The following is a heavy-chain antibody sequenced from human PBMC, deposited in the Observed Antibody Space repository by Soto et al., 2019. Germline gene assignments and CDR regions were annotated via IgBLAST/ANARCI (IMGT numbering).Heavy chain of an antibody. CDR1: GYTFTSYA. V-gene: IGHV1-3*01. CDR2: INAGNGNT. J-gene: IGHJ4*02. CDR3: ASCIMIMFGGVISNDY. D-gene: IGHD3-16*02. Sequence: ASVKVSCKASGYTFTSYAMHWVRQAPGQRLEWMGWINAGNGNTKYSQKFQGRVTITRDTSASTAYMELSSLRSEDTAVYYCASCIMIMFGGVISNDYWGQGTLVTVST.